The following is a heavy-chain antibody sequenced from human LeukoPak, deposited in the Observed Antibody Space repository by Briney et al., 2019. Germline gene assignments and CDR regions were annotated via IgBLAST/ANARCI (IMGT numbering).Heavy chain of an antibody. Sequence: PSETLSLTCTVSGGSVSSGSYYWSWIRQPPGKGLEWIGYIYYGGSTNYNPSLKSRVTISVDTSKNQFSLKLSSVTAADTAVYYCARMIFGVVPNIDYWGQGTLVTVSS. J-gene: IGHJ4*02. D-gene: IGHD3-3*01. CDR2: IYYGGST. CDR3: ARMIFGVVPNIDY. CDR1: GGSVSSGSYY. V-gene: IGHV4-61*01.